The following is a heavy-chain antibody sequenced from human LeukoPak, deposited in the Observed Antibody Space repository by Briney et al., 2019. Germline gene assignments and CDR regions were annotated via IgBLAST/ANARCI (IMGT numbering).Heavy chain of an antibody. V-gene: IGHV4-4*09. Sequence: PSETLSLTCTVSGGSISSYYWSWIRQPPGKGLEWIGYIYTSGSTNYNPSLKSRVTISVDTSKNQFSLKPSSVTAADTAVYYCARHPYDSSGYYGESYFDYWGQGTLVTVSS. CDR1: GGSISSYY. D-gene: IGHD3-22*01. CDR3: ARHPYDSSGYYGESYFDY. CDR2: IYTSGST. J-gene: IGHJ4*02.